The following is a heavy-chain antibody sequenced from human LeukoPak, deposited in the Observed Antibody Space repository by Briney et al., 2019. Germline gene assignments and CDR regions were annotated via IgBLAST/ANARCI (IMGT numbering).Heavy chain of an antibody. V-gene: IGHV1-8*01. D-gene: IGHD3-10*01. J-gene: IGHJ4*02. CDR2: MNPNSGNT. CDR3: ARATMVRGVTTK. Sequence: GASVKVSCKASGYTFTSYDINWVRQATGQGLEWMGWMNPNSGNTGYAQKFQGRVTMTRNTSISTAYMELSSLRSEDTAVYYCARATMVRGVTTKWGQGTLVTVSS. CDR1: GYTFTSYD.